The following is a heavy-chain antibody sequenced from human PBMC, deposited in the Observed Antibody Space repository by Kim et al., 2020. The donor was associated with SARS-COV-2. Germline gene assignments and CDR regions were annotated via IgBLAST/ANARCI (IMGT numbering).Heavy chain of an antibody. J-gene: IGHJ6*01. D-gene: IGHD6-19*01. CDR1: GGSISSSSYY. CDR2: IYYSGST. Sequence: SETLSLTCTVSGGSISSSSYYWGWIRQPPGKGLEWIGNIYYSGSTYYNPSLKSRVTISVDTSKNQFSLKLSSVTAADTAVYYCTRQGAGAATGYDGMAV. CDR3: TRQGAGAATGYDGMAV. V-gene: IGHV4-39*01.